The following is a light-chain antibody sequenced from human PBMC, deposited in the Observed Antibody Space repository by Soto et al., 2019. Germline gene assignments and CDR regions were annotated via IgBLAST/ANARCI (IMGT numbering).Light chain of an antibody. Sequence: DIHLTQSPSFLSASVGDRVTITCRPSQAVPNNMAWYQQKPGKPPKLLIYEESTLHSGVPSRLSVRKSGTQVTLQIHSLQPEDFATYYFQQVKTYPRTFGGGTKVEIK. V-gene: IGKV1-9*01. CDR2: EES. CDR1: QAVPNN. J-gene: IGKJ4*01. CDR3: QQVKTYPRT.